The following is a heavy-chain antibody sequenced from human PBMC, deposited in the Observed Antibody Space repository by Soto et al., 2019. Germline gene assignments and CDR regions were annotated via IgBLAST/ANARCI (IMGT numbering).Heavy chain of an antibody. J-gene: IGHJ6*02. V-gene: IGHV1-58*01. Sequence: GASVQVYCKASGLTFTSSPVQWARQARGQRLEWIGWIVVGCGNTNYAQKFQERVTITRDMSTSTAYMELSSLRSEDTAVYYCAADDGSGSYSFYYYGMDVWGQGTTVTVSS. CDR2: IVVGCGNT. D-gene: IGHD3-10*01. CDR3: AADDGSGSYSFYYYGMDV. CDR1: GLTFTSSP.